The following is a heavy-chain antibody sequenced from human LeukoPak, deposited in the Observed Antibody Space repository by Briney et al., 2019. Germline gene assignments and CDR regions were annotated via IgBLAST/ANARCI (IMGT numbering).Heavy chain of an antibody. V-gene: IGHV3-7*03. CDR2: IKQDGSEK. D-gene: IGHD2-2*01. CDR3: ARDPSCSSTSCPTIYYYGMDV. CDR1: GFTFSSYW. Sequence: GGSLRHSCAASGFTFSSYWMSWVRQAPGKGLEWVANIKQDGSEKYYVDSVKGRFTISRDNAKNSLYLQMNSLRAEDTAVYYCARDPSCSSTSCPTIYYYGMDVWGKGTTVTVSS. J-gene: IGHJ6*04.